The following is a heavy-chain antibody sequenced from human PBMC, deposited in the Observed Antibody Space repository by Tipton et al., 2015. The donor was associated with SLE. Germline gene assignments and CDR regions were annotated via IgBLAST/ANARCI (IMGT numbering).Heavy chain of an antibody. CDR3: TTGSYGNYIYPTFDY. D-gene: IGHD4-11*01. CDR1: GFTFNNAW. CDR2: IKSRGDGGTR. V-gene: IGHV3-15*01. J-gene: IGHJ4*02. Sequence: SLRLSCAASGFTFNNAWMSWVRQAPGKGLEWVGRIKSRGDGGTRDYAAPVKGRFTISRDDSKNTLYLQMNSLKTEDTAVYYCTTGSYGNYIYPTFDYWGQGTLVTVSS.